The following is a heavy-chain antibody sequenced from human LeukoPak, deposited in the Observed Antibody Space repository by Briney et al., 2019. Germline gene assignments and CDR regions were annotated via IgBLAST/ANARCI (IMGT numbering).Heavy chain of an antibody. J-gene: IGHJ6*02. Sequence: GASVKVSCKGSGYTFTNYAVHWVRQAPGQRLEWLGWINPGNGDTKYSQNFQGRVTVTSDTSAATPYVELNSLTSEDTAVYYCARERWHCRVNCYSVYYYALDVWGQGTTVTVSS. V-gene: IGHV1-3*01. CDR2: INPGNGDT. CDR3: ARERWHCRVNCYSVYYYALDV. D-gene: IGHD2-15*01. CDR1: GYTFTNYA.